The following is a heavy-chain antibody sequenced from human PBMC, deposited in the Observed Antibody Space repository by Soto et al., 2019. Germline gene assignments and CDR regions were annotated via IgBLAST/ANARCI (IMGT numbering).Heavy chain of an antibody. CDR1: GYSFTNYC. CDR3: ARRYGSVSYTFDY. D-gene: IGHD6-19*01. J-gene: IGHJ4*02. Sequence: PGESLKISCKGSGYSFTNYCIGWVRQMPGKGLEWMGIIYPGDSDTRYSPSFQGQVTISADKSISTAYLQWSSLKASDTAMYYCARRYGSVSYTFDYWGQGALVTVSS. V-gene: IGHV5-51*01. CDR2: IYPGDSDT.